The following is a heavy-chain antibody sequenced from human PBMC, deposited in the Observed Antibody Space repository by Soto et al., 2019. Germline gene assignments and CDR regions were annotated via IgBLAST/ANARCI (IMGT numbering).Heavy chain of an antibody. D-gene: IGHD3-10*01. J-gene: IGHJ4*02. CDR2: IYWDDDK. V-gene: IGHV2-5*02. Sequence: SGPTLVNPTQTLTLTCTFSGFSLSTSGVGVGWIRQPPGKALGWLALIYWDDDKRYSPSLKSRLTITKDTSKNQVVLTMTNLDPVDTATYYCALRGMVRGVRFHEPFDYWGQGTLVTVSS. CDR3: ALRGMVRGVRFHEPFDY. CDR1: GFSLSTSGVG.